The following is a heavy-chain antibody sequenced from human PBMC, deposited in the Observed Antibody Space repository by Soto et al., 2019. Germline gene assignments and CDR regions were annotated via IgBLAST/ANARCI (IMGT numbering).Heavy chain of an antibody. CDR3: AKWSIAVAGTDYYYYGMDV. Sequence: PGGSLRLACAASGFTFSSYAMSWVRQDPGKGLEWVSAISGSGGSTYYADSVKGRFTISRDNSKNTLYLQMNSLRAEDTAVYYCAKWSIAVAGTDYYYYGMDVWGQGTTVTVSS. J-gene: IGHJ6*02. D-gene: IGHD6-19*01. CDR2: ISGSGGST. V-gene: IGHV3-23*01. CDR1: GFTFSSYA.